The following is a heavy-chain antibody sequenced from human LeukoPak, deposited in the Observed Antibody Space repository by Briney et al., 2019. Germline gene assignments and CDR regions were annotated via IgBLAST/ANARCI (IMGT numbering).Heavy chain of an antibody. CDR3: AREGTTVTTPKGHWSSDGMDV. CDR1: GFTVSINY. Sequence: GGSLRLSCAASGFTVSINYMSWVRHAPGKGLEWVSVIYSGGSTYYAASVKGRFTISRENSKSPRYLQLTRPRAEDTAVYYCAREGTTVTTPKGHWSSDGMDVWGKGTTGTASP. V-gene: IGHV3-53*01. D-gene: IGHD4-17*01. CDR2: IYSGGST. J-gene: IGHJ6*01.